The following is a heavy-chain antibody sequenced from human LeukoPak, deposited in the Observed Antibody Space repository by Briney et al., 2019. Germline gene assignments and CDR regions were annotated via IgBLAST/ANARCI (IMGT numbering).Heavy chain of an antibody. Sequence: SQTLSLTCTVSGGSISSGSYYWSWIRQPAGKGLEWIGRIYTSGSTNYNPSLKSRVTISVDTSKNQFSLKLSSVTAADTAVYYCAREREYYYDNSGYYRSWFDPWGQGTLVTVSS. CDR3: AREREYYYDNSGYYRSWFDP. J-gene: IGHJ5*02. CDR1: GGSISSGSYY. V-gene: IGHV4-61*02. D-gene: IGHD3-22*01. CDR2: IYTSGST.